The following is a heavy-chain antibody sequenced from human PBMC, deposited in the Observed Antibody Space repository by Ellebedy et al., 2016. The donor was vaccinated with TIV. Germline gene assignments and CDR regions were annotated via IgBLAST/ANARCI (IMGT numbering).Heavy chain of an antibody. Sequence: GESLKISCAVSGFPFSSYNMNWIRQAPGKGLEWVASIKQDGSVQFYVNSVRGRFTISRDNSKTSTYLQMNSLRAEDTAVYYCASWAYVNSWYHLDYWGQGTLVTVSS. V-gene: IGHV3-7*01. CDR2: IKQDGSVQ. CDR1: GFPFSSYN. D-gene: IGHD1-14*01. J-gene: IGHJ4*02. CDR3: ASWAYVNSWYHLDY.